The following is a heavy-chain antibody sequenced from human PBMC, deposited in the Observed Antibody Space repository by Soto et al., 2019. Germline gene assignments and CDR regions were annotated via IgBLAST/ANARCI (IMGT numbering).Heavy chain of an antibody. Sequence: EVQLLESGGGLVQPGGSLRLSCAASGFTFSSYAMSWVRQAPGKGLEWVSAISGSGGSTYYADSVKGRFTISRDNSKNTLYLQMNSLRAGDTAVYYCAKDLGGCSGGSCYSVYFQHWGQGTLVTVSS. CDR1: GFTFSSYA. CDR3: AKDLGGCSGGSCYSVYFQH. V-gene: IGHV3-23*01. J-gene: IGHJ1*01. D-gene: IGHD2-15*01. CDR2: ISGSGGST.